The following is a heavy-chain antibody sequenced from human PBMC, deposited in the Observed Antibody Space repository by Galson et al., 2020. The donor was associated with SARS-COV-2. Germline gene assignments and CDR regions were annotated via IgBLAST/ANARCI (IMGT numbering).Heavy chain of an antibody. CDR3: ARDDVVPAALPDYYYMDV. Sequence: SCAASGFTFSFYEMNWVRQAPGKGLEWVSYISDTGRTIYYADSVKGRFTISRDNAKNSLYLQMNSLRAEDTAIYYCARDDVVPAALPDYYYMDVWGKGTTVIVSS. CDR1: GFTFSFYE. J-gene: IGHJ6*03. V-gene: IGHV3-48*03. CDR2: ISDTGRTI. D-gene: IGHD2-2*01.